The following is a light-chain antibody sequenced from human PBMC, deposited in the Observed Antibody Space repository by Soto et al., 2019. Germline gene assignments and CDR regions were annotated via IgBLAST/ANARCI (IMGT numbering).Light chain of an antibody. CDR1: SSDVGGYNY. Sequence: SVLTQPASVCGSRGQSITISCTGTSSDVGGYNYVSWYQQQPGKAPKFMIYDVTNRPSGVSNRFSGSKSGNTASLTISGLQAEDEADYYCCSYTTSNTRQIVFGAGTKVTVL. J-gene: IGLJ1*01. V-gene: IGLV2-14*01. CDR2: DVT. CDR3: CSYTTSNTRQIV.